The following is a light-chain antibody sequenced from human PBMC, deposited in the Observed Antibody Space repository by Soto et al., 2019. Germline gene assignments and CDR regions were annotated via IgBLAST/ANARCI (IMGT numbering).Light chain of an antibody. J-gene: IGLJ1*01. CDR2: STS. CDR1: TGAVTSGHH. V-gene: IGLV7-43*01. Sequence: QAVVTQEPSLTVSPGGTVTLTCASSTGAVTSGHHPNWFQQKPGQPPRSLIYSTSNKRSWTPARFSGSLLGGKAALTLSAVQPEDEAEYYCLLYYGGAYVFGTGTQLTVL. CDR3: LLYYGGAYV.